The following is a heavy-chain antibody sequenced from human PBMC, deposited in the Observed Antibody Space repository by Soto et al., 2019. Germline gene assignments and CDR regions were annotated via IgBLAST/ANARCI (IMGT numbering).Heavy chain of an antibody. CDR2: IIPIFGTA. CDR1: GGTFSSYA. CDR3: ARDQRISYSSSSLFGMDV. V-gene: IGHV1-69*01. D-gene: IGHD6-13*01. J-gene: IGHJ6*02. Sequence: QVQLVQSGAEVKKPGSSVKVSCNASGGTFSSYAISWVRQAPGQGLEWMGGIIPIFGTANYAQKFQGRVTITADESTSTAYMELSSLRSEDTAVYYCARDQRISYSSSSLFGMDVWGQGTTVTVSS.